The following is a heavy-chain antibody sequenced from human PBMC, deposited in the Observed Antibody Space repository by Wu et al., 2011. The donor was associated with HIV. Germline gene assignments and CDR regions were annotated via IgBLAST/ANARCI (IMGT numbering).Heavy chain of an antibody. CDR3: TTHSDGDGYNYIF. D-gene: IGHD5-24*01. CDR2: IIPLFGTP. CDR1: GGTFSRYA. J-gene: IGHJ4*02. Sequence: QAQLVQSGAEVKKPGSSVKVSCKASGGTFSRYAISWVRQAPGQGLEWMGRIIPLFGTPNYAERFQGRITMTADTSTDTAYMELSGLRSEDTAVYYCTTHSDGDGYNYIFWGQGTLVTVSS. V-gene: IGHV1-69*06.